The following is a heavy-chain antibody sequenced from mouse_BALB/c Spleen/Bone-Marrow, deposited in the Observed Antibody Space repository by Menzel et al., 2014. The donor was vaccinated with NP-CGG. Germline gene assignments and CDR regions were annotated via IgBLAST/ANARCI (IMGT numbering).Heavy chain of an antibody. CDR2: IDPANGNT. CDR1: GFNIKDTY. D-gene: IGHD1-1*01. Sequence: DVKLVESGAELVKPGASVKSSCTASGFNIKDTYMHWVKQRPEQGLEWIGRIDPANGNTKYDPKFQGKATITADASSNTAYLQLSSLTSEDTAVYYCARSRDYGSSYYAMDYWGQGTSVTVSS. CDR3: ARSRDYGSSYYAMDY. V-gene: IGHV14-3*02. J-gene: IGHJ4*01.